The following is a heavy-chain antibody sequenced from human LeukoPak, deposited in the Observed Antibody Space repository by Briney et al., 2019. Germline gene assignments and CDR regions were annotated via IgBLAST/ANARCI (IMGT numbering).Heavy chain of an antibody. CDR3: ATGYCSGGSCYSDLYYYYGMDV. J-gene: IGHJ6*02. CDR2: IKQDGSEK. CDR1: GFTFSSYW. D-gene: IGHD2-15*01. Sequence: SGGSLRLSCAASGFTFSSYWMSWVRQAPGKGLEWVANIKQDGSEKYYVDSVKGRFTISRDNAKNSLYLQMNSLRAEDTAVYYCATGYCSGGSCYSDLYYYYGMDVWGQGTTVTVSS. V-gene: IGHV3-7*03.